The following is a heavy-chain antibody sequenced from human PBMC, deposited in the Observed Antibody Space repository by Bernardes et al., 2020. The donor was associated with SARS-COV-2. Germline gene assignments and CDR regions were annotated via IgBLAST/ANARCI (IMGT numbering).Heavy chain of an antibody. Sequence: WSLRLSCAASGFTFSSNGMHWVRQAPGKGLEWVAVISYDGGIKYYTDSVKGRFTISRDNSKNTLYLQMNSLRAEDTAVYYCAKEDSSGWYYLAYWGQGTLVTVSS. CDR1: GFTFSSNG. CDR3: AKEDSSGWYYLAY. D-gene: IGHD6-19*01. CDR2: ISYDGGIK. J-gene: IGHJ4*02. V-gene: IGHV3-30*18.